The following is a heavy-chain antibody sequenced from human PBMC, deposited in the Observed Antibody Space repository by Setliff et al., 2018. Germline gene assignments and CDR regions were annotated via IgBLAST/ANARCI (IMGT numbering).Heavy chain of an antibody. D-gene: IGHD6-6*01. CDR3: ARDPSSVAARPGY. V-gene: IGHV4-39*07. J-gene: IGHJ4*02. Sequence: SETLSLTCTVSGDSIRSSRYYWDWIRQPPGKGLEWIGSIYSSGNTYYNPSLKRRVTISVDTTKNQFSLQLNSVTAADTAVYYCARDPSSVAARPGYWGQGTLVTVSS. CDR1: GDSIRSSRYY. CDR2: IYSSGNT.